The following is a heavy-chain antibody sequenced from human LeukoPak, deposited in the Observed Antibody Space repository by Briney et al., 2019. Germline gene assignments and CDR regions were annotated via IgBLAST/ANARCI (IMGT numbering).Heavy chain of an antibody. CDR1: GYTFTNYG. CDR3: ARVSYRSSSSDFDY. J-gene: IGHJ4*02. CDR2: ISAYNGNT. D-gene: IGHD6-6*01. Sequence: GASVKVSCKASGYTFTNYGITWVRQAPGQGLEWMGWISAYNGNTNYAQNLQGRVTMTTDTSASTVYMELSSLRSVDTAIYYCARVSYRSSSSDFDYWGQGTLVTVSS. V-gene: IGHV1-18*01.